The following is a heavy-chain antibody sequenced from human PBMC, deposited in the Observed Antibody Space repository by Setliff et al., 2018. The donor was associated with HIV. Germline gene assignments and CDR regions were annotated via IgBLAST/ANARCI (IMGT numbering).Heavy chain of an antibody. CDR2: IRNDASNT. CDR3: AKTQGWHLINY. J-gene: IGHJ4*02. D-gene: IGHD6-19*01. CDR1: GFTFSDYG. Sequence: GGSLRLSCEASGFTFSDYGMHWVRQAPGKGLEWVTFIRNDASNTCYADSVKGRFTISRDSSKNTLYLQMDSLRTEDTAVYYCAKTQGWHLINYWGPGTLVTVSS. V-gene: IGHV3-30*02.